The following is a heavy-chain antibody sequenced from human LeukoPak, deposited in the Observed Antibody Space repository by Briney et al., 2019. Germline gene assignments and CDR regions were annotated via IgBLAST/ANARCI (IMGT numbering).Heavy chain of an antibody. D-gene: IGHD1-1*01. J-gene: IGHJ4*02. CDR2: ISYDGSNK. Sequence: PGRSLRLSCEGSGFTFSSFAIHGVRQAPGKGLDWVAVISYDGSNKYFADAVKGRFTIFRDNSKNTLYLQMNSLRAEDTAVSYCASGTIQMRYFDYWGQGQLVPVSS. V-gene: IGHV3-30-3*01. CDR3: ASGTIQMRYFDY. CDR1: GFTFSSFA.